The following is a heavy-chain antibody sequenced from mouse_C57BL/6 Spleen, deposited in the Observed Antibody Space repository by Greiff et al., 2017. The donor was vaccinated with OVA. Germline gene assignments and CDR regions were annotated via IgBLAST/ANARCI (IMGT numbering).Heavy chain of an antibody. V-gene: IGHV1-69*01. J-gene: IGHJ2*01. CDR3: AIRVAYYFDY. D-gene: IGHD1-1*02. CDR1: GYTFTSYW. CDR2: IDPSDSYT. Sequence: QVQLQQSGAELVMPGASVKLSCKASGYTFTSYWMHWVKQRPGQGLEWIGEIDPSDSYTNYNQKFKGKSTLTVDKSSSTAYMQLSSLTSEDSAVYYCAIRVAYYFDYWGQGTTRTVSS.